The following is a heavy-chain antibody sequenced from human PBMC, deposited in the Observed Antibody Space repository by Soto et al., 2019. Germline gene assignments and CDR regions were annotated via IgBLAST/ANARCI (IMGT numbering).Heavy chain of an antibody. J-gene: IGHJ6*02. D-gene: IGHD6-13*01. CDR1: GFTFSSYG. Sequence: GGSLRLSCAASGFTFSSYGMHWVRQAPGKGLEWVAVIPYDGSNKYYADSVKGRFTISRDNSKNTLYLQMNSLRAEDTAVYYCAKGQQQLRTYYYYGMDVWGQGTTVTVSS. CDR3: AKGQQQLRTYYYYGMDV. V-gene: IGHV3-30*18. CDR2: IPYDGSNK.